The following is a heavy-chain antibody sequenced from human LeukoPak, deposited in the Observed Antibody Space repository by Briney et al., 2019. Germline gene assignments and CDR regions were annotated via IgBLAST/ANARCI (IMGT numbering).Heavy chain of an antibody. D-gene: IGHD6-13*01. CDR2: IYYRGTT. CDR1: GGSISSSSFY. CDR3: AREYSSSFGDYFDY. V-gene: IGHV4-39*07. J-gene: IGHJ4*02. Sequence: SETLSLTCSVSGGSISSSSFYWGWIRQPPGKGLEWIGSIYYRGTTHYNTSLKSRVTLSVDTSKNQFSLKLNSVTAADTAVYYCAREYSSSFGDYFDYWGQGTLVTVSS.